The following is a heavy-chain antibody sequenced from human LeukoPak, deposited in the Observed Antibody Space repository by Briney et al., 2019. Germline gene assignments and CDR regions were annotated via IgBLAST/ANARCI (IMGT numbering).Heavy chain of an antibody. CDR3: ARPASTPPAYFDY. D-gene: IGHD5/OR15-5a*01. Sequence: GESLKISCKGSRYSFTSYWIGWVRQMPGKGLEWMGIIYPGDSDTRYSPSFQGQVTISADKSISTAYLQWSSLKASDTAMYYCARPASTPPAYFDYWGQGTLVTVSS. V-gene: IGHV5-51*01. J-gene: IGHJ4*02. CDR1: RYSFTSYW. CDR2: IYPGDSDT.